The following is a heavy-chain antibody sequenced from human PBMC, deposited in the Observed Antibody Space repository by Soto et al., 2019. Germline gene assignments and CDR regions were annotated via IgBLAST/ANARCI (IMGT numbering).Heavy chain of an antibody. Sequence: EVHLLESGGGLVQPGGSLRLSCAASGFTFSSYVMSWVRQAPGKGLEWVSTISDSGATTYYADSVKGRFTISRDNSKNTLYLQMNSLKAEDTAVYYCAKDLCTYSSGSCYFDYGGQGTLVTVSS. D-gene: IGHD6-19*01. CDR3: AKDLCTYSSGSCYFDY. V-gene: IGHV3-23*01. CDR2: ISDSGATT. J-gene: IGHJ4*02. CDR1: GFTFSSYV.